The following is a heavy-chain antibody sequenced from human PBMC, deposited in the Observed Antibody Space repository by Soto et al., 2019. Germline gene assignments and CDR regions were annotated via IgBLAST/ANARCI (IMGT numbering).Heavy chain of an antibody. CDR1: SDSISSRSYY. J-gene: IGHJ4*02. CDR2: VYYTRST. Sequence: SETLSLTRTLSSDSISSRSYYWSWIRQPPGKGLEWIGSVYYTRSTYCSPSLKSRVTKSVDTSKNQFSLKLSSVTAADTAVYYCARGSYYDSSGYQYYFDYWGQGTLVTVTS. V-gene: IGHV4-39*07. CDR3: ARGSYYDSSGYQYYFDY. D-gene: IGHD3-22*01.